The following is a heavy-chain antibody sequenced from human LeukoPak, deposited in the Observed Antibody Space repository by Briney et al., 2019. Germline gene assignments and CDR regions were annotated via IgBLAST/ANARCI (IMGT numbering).Heavy chain of an antibody. J-gene: IGHJ4*02. CDR1: GGSISSYY. V-gene: IGHV4-59*01. Sequence: SETLSLTCTVSGGSISSYYWSWIRQPPGKGPEWIGYIYYSGSTNYNPSLKSRVTISVDTSKNQFSLKLSSVTAADTAVYYCARAEYDSSGTRVDYWGQGTLVTVSS. CDR2: IYYSGST. D-gene: IGHD3-22*01. CDR3: ARAEYDSSGTRVDY.